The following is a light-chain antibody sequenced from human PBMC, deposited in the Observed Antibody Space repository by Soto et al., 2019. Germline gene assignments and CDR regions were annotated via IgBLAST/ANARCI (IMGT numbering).Light chain of an antibody. CDR2: EVS. J-gene: IGLJ2*01. CDR3: CSYAGSNNLV. Sequence: QSALTQPPSASGSPGQSFTISCTGTSSDVGRYNYVSWYQQHPGKAPKPMIYEVSKRPSGVPDRFSGSKSGNTASLTVSGLQAEDEADYDCCSYAGSNNLVFGGGTTLTVL. CDR1: SSDVGRYNY. V-gene: IGLV2-8*01.